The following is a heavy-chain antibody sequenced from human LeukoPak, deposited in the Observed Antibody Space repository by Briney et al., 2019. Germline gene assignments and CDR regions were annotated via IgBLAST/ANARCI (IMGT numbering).Heavy chain of an antibody. D-gene: IGHD3-10*01. J-gene: IGHJ4*02. V-gene: IGHV3-23*01. CDR1: GFTFSTYS. CDR2: ISRRDDYT. CDR3: ANDYRSGSFHDF. Sequence: GGSLRLSCAASGFTFSTYSMNWVRQTPGKGLEWVSVISRRDDYTYYADSVKGRFTISRDNSKNTLYLQMNTLRAEDTAVYYCANDYRSGSFHDFWGQGTLVTVSS.